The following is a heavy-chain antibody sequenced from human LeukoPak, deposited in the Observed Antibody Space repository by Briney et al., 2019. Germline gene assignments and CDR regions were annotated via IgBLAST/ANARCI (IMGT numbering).Heavy chain of an antibody. CDR3: ARPTHYGGYLT. V-gene: IGHV4-39*01. J-gene: IGHJ5*02. CDR1: GGSISGSSDY. Sequence: SETLSLTCTVSGGSISGSSDYWAWIRQPPGKGLEWIGSILYSGSTYYNPSLKSRVTISVDTSKNQFSLKLSSVTAADTAVYYCARPTHYGGYLTWGQGTLVTVSS. D-gene: IGHD1-26*01. CDR2: ILYSGST.